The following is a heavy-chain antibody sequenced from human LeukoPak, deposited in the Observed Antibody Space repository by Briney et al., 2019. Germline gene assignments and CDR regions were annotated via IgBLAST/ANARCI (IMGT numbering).Heavy chain of an antibody. Sequence: GESLKISCKGSGYSFTSYWIGWVRQMPGKGLEWMGIIYPGDSDTRYSPSFQGQVTISADKSISTAYLQWSSLKASDTAMYYCARIYDFWSGYYRFDYWGQGTLVTVSS. D-gene: IGHD3-3*01. CDR1: GYSFTSYW. CDR3: ARIYDFWSGYYRFDY. J-gene: IGHJ4*02. CDR2: IYPGDSDT. V-gene: IGHV5-51*01.